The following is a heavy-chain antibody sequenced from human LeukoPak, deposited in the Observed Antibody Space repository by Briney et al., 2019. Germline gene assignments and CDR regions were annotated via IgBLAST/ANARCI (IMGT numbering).Heavy chain of an antibody. Sequence: GMSLRLSCAASGVTLSPYGMHWVRQAPGKGLEWVAVISYEGGTQHYADSVKGRFIISRDNPRNTLYLQMNILRTEDTAVYYCAKEGTPQVSTWYDLWSQGTQVIVSS. D-gene: IGHD3-10*01. J-gene: IGHJ5*02. CDR1: GVTLSPYG. CDR2: ISYEGGTQ. V-gene: IGHV3-30*18. CDR3: AKEGTPQVSTWYDL.